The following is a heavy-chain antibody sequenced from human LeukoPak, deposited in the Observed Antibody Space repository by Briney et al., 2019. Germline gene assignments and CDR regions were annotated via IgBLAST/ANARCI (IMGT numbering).Heavy chain of an antibody. CDR3: ARDWGITAGNWFDP. Sequence: GASVKVSCKASGYSFTIAGISWVRQAPGQGLEWMGWISVYNGNKTYVEKFQGRVTMTTDTSTTTAYMELRRLRSDDTAVYYCARDWGITAGNWFDPWGQGTLVTVSS. D-gene: IGHD6-13*01. CDR1: GYSFTIAG. V-gene: IGHV1-18*01. J-gene: IGHJ5*02. CDR2: ISVYNGNK.